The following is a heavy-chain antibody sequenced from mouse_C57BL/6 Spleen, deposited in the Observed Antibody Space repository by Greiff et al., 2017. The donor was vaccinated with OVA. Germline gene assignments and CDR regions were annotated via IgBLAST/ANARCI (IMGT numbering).Heavy chain of an antibody. CDR3: TRDGDYGSPAWFAY. CDR2: ISSGGDYI. J-gene: IGHJ3*01. V-gene: IGHV5-9-1*02. Sequence: EVQLVESGEGLVKPGGSLKLSCAASGFTFSSYAMSWVRQTPEKRLEWVAYISSGGDYIYYADTVKGRFTISRDNARNTLYLQMSSLKSEDTAMYYCTRDGDYGSPAWFAYWGQGTLVTVSA. D-gene: IGHD1-1*01. CDR1: GFTFSSYA.